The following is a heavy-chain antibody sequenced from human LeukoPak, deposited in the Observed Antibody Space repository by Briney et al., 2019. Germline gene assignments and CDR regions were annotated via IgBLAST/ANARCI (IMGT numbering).Heavy chain of an antibody. CDR3: ARVSPYEGNWFDP. CDR2: IYTSGST. Sequence: PSETLSLTCTVSGGSISSYHWSWIRQPAGKGLEWIGRIYTSGSTKYNPSLKSRVTISVDTSKNQFSLKLSSVTAADTAVYYCARVSPYEGNWFDPWGQGTLVTVSS. CDR1: GGSISSYH. J-gene: IGHJ5*02. D-gene: IGHD5-12*01. V-gene: IGHV4-4*07.